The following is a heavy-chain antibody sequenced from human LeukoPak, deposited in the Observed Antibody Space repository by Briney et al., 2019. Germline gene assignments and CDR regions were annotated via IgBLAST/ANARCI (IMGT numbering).Heavy chain of an antibody. V-gene: IGHV3-30*02. CDR1: GFTFSISW. Sequence: PGGSLRLSCAASGFTFSISWMSWVRQAPGKGLEWVAFIRYDGSNKYYADSVKGRFTISRDNSKNTLYLQMNSLRAEDTAVYYCAKRDTSGWPPVGLGYWGQGTLVTVSS. D-gene: IGHD6-19*01. CDR3: AKRDTSGWPPVGLGY. J-gene: IGHJ4*02. CDR2: IRYDGSNK.